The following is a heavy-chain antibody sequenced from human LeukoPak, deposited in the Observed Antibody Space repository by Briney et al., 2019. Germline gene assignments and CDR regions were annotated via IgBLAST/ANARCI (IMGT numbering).Heavy chain of an antibody. CDR3: ARSYGILTEVDY. CDR1: GYTFTGYY. J-gene: IGHJ4*02. D-gene: IGHD3-9*01. V-gene: IGHV1-2*02. Sequence: GASVKVSCKASGYTFTGYYIHWVRQAPGQELEWMGWINPDSGGTNNALKFQGRVTTTRDTSISTVYMELSRLRSDDTAVYYCARSYGILTEVDYWGQGTLVTVSS. CDR2: INPDSGGT.